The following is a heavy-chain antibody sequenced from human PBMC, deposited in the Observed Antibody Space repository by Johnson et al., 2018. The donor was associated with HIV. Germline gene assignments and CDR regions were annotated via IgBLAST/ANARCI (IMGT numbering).Heavy chain of an antibody. Sequence: VQLVESGGGLVQPGGSLRLSCAASGFTFSSYAMHWVRQAPGKGLEYVSAISNNGGSTYYANSVKGRFTISRDNSKNTLYLQMGSLRAEDMAVYYCAREGDGYNACDIWGQGTMVTVSS. CDR2: ISNNGGST. D-gene: IGHD5-24*01. CDR1: GFTFSSYA. J-gene: IGHJ3*02. CDR3: AREGDGYNACDI. V-gene: IGHV3-64*01.